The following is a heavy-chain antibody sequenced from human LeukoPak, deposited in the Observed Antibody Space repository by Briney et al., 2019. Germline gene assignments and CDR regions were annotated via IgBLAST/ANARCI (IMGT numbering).Heavy chain of an antibody. CDR2: ISSSGNTI. J-gene: IGHJ4*02. CDR1: GFTFSHHN. D-gene: IGHD3-10*01. Sequence: PGGSLRLSCAASGFTFSHHNMNWVRQVPGKGLESVSYISSSGNTIYYADSVKGRFTISRDNSKNTLYLQMNSLRAEDTAVYYCAKALGKWAFDYWGQGTLVTVSS. V-gene: IGHV3-48*01. CDR3: AKALGKWAFDY.